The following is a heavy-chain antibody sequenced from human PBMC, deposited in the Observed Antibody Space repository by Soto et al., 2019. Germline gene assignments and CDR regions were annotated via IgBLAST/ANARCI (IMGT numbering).Heavy chain of an antibody. V-gene: IGHV3-23*01. CDR2: IGESGTPT. CDR3: ARYIPGVRYYGMDV. CDR1: GFTFSSYA. J-gene: IGHJ6*02. D-gene: IGHD2-2*01. Sequence: GGSLRLSCAASGFTFSSYAMKWVRQAPGKGLEWVSLIGESGTPTYYADSVKGRFTISRDNSGNTLFLEMYSLRAEDTAVYYCARYIPGVRYYGMDVSGQGTTVTVSS.